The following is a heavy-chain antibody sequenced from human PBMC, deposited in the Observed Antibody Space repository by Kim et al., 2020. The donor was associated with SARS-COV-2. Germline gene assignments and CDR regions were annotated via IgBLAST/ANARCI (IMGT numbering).Heavy chain of an antibody. CDR3: ARDRLPDGSYQDAFDI. Sequence: ASVKVSCKASGYTFTSYYMHWVRQAPGQGLEWMGIINPSGGSTSYAQKFQGRVTMTRDTSTSTVYMELSSLRSEDTAVYYCARDRLPDGSYQDAFDIWGQGTMVTVSS. CDR1: GYTFTSYY. V-gene: IGHV1-46*01. J-gene: IGHJ3*02. D-gene: IGHD1-26*01. CDR2: INPSGGST.